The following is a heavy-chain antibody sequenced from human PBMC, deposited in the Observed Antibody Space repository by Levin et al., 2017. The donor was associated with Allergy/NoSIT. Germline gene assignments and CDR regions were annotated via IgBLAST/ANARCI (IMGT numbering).Heavy chain of an antibody. D-gene: IGHD5-12*01. Sequence: GGSLRLSCAASGFTFSSYWMHWVRQAPGKGLVWVSRINSDGSSTSYADSVKGRFTISRDNAKNTLYLQMNSLRAEDTAVYYCARDLRGYDSGGEDYYDYGMDVWGQGTTVTVSS. J-gene: IGHJ6*02. V-gene: IGHV3-74*01. CDR2: INSDGSST. CDR3: ARDLRGYDSGGEDYYDYGMDV. CDR1: GFTFSSYW.